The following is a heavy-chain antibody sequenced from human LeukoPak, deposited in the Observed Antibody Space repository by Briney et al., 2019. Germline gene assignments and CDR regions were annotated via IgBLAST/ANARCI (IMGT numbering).Heavy chain of an antibody. J-gene: IGHJ4*02. D-gene: IGHD6-6*01. V-gene: IGHV3-21*01. CDR2: ISSNNGYI. CDR1: GFTFSSYW. Sequence: GGSLRLSCAASGFTFSSYWMHWVRQAPGKGLVWVASISSNNGYIYYADSVKGRFTISRDNGENSLHLQMNSLRAEDAAVYYCARDLGTRKSIAFADWGQGTLVTVSS. CDR3: ARDLGTRKSIAFAD.